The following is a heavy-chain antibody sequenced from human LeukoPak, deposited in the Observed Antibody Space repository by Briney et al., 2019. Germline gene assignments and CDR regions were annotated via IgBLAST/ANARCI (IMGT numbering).Heavy chain of an antibody. V-gene: IGHV1-46*01. CDR3: ARVDWLLLGYFDY. D-gene: IGHD3/OR15-3a*01. CDR1: GGTFSSYA. J-gene: IGHJ4*02. Sequence: ASVKVSCKASGGTFSSYAISWVRQAPGQGLEWMGIINPSGGSTSYAQKFQGRVTMTRDTSTSTVYMELSSLRSEDAAVYYCARVDWLLLGYFDYWGQGTLVTVSS. CDR2: INPSGGST.